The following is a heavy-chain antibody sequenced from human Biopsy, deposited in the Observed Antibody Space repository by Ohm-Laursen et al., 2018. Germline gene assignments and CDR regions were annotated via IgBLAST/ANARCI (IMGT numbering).Heavy chain of an antibody. D-gene: IGHD3-22*01. CDR3: TRGGYYYDSLAYYYWFDP. J-gene: IGHJ5*02. V-gene: IGHV1-2*02. CDR2: INAKTGDT. CDR1: GYTFTGYH. Sequence: ASAKASRKASGYTFTGYHVHWVRQAPGQGLEWMGWINAKTGDTNYAQKLQGRVTMTRDTSISTAYVDLSSLRSDDTAVYYCTRGGYYYDSLAYYYWFDPWGQGTLVTVSS.